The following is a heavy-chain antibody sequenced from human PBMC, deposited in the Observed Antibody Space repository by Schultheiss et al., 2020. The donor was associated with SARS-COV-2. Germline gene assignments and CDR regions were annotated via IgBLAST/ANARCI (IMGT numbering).Heavy chain of an antibody. CDR2: IKQDGSEK. D-gene: IGHD6-13*01. V-gene: IGHV3-7*05. Sequence: GESLKISCAASGFTFSSYWMSWVRQAPGKGLEWVANIKQDGSEKYYVDSVKGRFTISRDNAKNTLYLQMNSLRAEDTAVYYCAKGGGYGSSWYLYWGQGTLVTVSS. J-gene: IGHJ4*02. CDR1: GFTFSSYW. CDR3: AKGGGYGSSWYLY.